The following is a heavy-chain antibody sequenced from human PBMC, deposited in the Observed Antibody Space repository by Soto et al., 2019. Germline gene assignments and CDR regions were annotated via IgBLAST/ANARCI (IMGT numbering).Heavy chain of an antibody. J-gene: IGHJ6*03. CDR3: ARIELEGRHDFFYYHMDI. V-gene: IGHV4-4*08. CDR2: IYTSWST. D-gene: IGHD1-1*01. Sequence: PSETLSLTCTVSGGSISSYYWSWIRQPPGKGLELIVYIYTSWSTNYKPSLKSRVTPPVDTSNNQYSLKPNSVTAADTAVYYWARIELEGRHDFFYYHMDIWGKGTTVTVTS. CDR1: GGSISSYY.